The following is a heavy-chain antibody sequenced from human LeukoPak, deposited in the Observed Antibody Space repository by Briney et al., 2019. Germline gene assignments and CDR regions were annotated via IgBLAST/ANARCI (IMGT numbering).Heavy chain of an antibody. V-gene: IGHV4-59*01. D-gene: IGHD6-6*01. J-gene: IGHJ4*02. CDR1: GGSISSYY. CDR2: IYYSGST. Sequence: SETLSLTCTVSGGSISSYYWSWIRQPPGKGLDWIGYIYYSGSTNYNPSPKSRVTISVDTSKNQFSLKLSSVTAADTAVYYCARVEEQLVRWGQGTLVTVSS. CDR3: ARVEEQLVR.